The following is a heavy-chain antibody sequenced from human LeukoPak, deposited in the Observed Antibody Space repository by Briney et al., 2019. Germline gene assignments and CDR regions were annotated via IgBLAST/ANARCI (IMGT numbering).Heavy chain of an antibody. D-gene: IGHD3-22*01. Sequence: SETLSLTCTVSGGSISSNYWSWLRQPPGKGLEGIGYIYYSGSTNYNPSLKSRVTISVDTSKNQFSLKLSSVTAADTAVYYCARETGSRYYDSSGYYSGRLDYWGQGTLVTVSS. CDR1: GGSISSNY. CDR3: ARETGSRYYDSSGYYSGRLDY. V-gene: IGHV4-59*01. CDR2: IYYSGST. J-gene: IGHJ4*02.